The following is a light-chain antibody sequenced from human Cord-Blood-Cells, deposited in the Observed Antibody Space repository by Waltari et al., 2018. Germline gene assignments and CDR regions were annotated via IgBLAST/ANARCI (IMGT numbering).Light chain of an antibody. CDR3: QKYNSAPWT. CDR1: QGISNY. J-gene: IGKJ1*01. CDR2: AAS. Sequence: DIQITQSPSSLSASVGDRVPITCRARQGISNYLAWYQQKPGKVPKLLSFAASTLQSGVPSRFGCSGAGTDFTLTISSLQPEDVATYYCQKYNSAPWTFGQGTKVEIK. V-gene: IGKV1-27*01.